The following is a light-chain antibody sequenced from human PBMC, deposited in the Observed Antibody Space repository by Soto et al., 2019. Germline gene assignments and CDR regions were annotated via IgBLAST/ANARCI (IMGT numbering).Light chain of an antibody. CDR1: QSISSY. Sequence: DIQMTQSPSSLSASVGDRLTITCRASQSISSYLNWYQQKPGKAPKLLIYAASSLQSGVPSTFSGSGSGTDFTLTISSLQPEDFASYYCQQSYSIPQTFGPGTKVDIK. J-gene: IGKJ1*01. V-gene: IGKV1-39*01. CDR3: QQSYSIPQT. CDR2: AAS.